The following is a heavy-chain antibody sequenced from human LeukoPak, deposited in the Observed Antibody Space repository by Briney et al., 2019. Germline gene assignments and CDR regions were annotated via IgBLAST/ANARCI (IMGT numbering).Heavy chain of an antibody. J-gene: IGHJ1*01. CDR1: GDSVTSWY. CDR3: AGRGHRYSRD. D-gene: IGHD2-15*01. Sequence: SETLSLTCTVSGDSVTSWYWSWIRQPPGKGLEWIGYIYDSGITGYNPSLKSRLTISVDTSNNQFSLNLSSVTAADTAVYYCAGRGHRYSRDWGQGILVTVSS. V-gene: IGHV4-4*09. CDR2: IYDSGIT.